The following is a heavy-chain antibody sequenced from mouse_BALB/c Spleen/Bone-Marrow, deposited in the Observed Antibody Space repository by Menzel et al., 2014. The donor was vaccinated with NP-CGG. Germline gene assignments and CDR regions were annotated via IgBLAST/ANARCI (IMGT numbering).Heavy chain of an antibody. CDR3: AREATYYAYFDY. CDR1: GYTFTSNT. V-gene: IGHV1-4*02. CDR2: INPTGGYT. J-gene: IGHJ2*01. Sequence: QVQLQQSAAELARPGASVKMSCKASGYTFTSNTIQWVKQRPGQGLEWIGYINPTGGYTDYNQKSKDKTTLTADKSSSTAYMQLSSLTSEDSAVYYCAREATYYAYFDYWGQGTILTVSS. D-gene: IGHD1-1*01.